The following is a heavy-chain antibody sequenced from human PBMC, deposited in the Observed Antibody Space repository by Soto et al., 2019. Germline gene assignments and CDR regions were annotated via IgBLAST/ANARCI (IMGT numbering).Heavy chain of an antibody. CDR1: GFTFSSYG. Sequence: QVQLVESGGGVVQPGRSLRLSCAASGFTFSSYGMHWVRQAPGKGLEWVAVISYDGSNKYYADSVKGRFTISRDNSKHTLYLQMSSLRAEDTAVYYCASIPPTEDYYYYYYMDVWGKGTTVTVSS. V-gene: IGHV3-30*03. J-gene: IGHJ6*03. CDR2: ISYDGSNK. D-gene: IGHD2-21*01. CDR3: ASIPPTEDYYYYYYMDV.